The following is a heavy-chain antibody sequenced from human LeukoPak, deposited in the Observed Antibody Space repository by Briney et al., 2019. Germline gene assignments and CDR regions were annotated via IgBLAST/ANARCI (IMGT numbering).Heavy chain of an antibody. CDR3: ARNVPATAIPGY. J-gene: IGHJ4*02. D-gene: IGHD2-2*02. Sequence: GGSLRLSCAASGFTFSSYSMNWVRQAPGKGLEWVSSISSSSSYIYYADSVKGRFTISRDNAKNSLYLQMNSLRAEDTAVYYCARNVPATAIPGYWGQGTLVTVSS. CDR2: ISSSSSYI. CDR1: GFTFSSYS. V-gene: IGHV3-21*01.